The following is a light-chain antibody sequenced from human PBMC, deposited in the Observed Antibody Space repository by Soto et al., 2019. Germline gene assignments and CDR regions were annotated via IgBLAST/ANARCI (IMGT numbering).Light chain of an antibody. J-gene: IGKJ5*01. CDR3: QQRGNWPIT. CDR1: QSVSSY. Sequence: EIVLTQSPATLSSSLGKRSTLTCRASQSVSSYLAWYQQKPGQAPSLLIYDASSRATGIPARFSGSGSGTDFTLTISSLEPEDFAVYYCQQRGNWPITFGQGTRLEIK. V-gene: IGKV3-11*01. CDR2: DAS.